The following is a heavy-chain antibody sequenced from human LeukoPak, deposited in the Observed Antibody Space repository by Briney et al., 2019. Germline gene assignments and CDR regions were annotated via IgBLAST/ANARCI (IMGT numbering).Heavy chain of an antibody. CDR3: ARGEQQLVPYYYYGLDV. V-gene: IGHV3-21*01. Sequence: PGGSLRLSCAASGFTFSSYSMNWVRQAPGKGLEWVSSISSSSSYIYYADSLKGRFTISRDNAKNSLYLQMNSLRAEDTAVYYCARGEQQLVPYYYYGLDVWGQGTTVTVSS. J-gene: IGHJ6*02. CDR2: ISSSSSYI. D-gene: IGHD6-13*01. CDR1: GFTFSSYS.